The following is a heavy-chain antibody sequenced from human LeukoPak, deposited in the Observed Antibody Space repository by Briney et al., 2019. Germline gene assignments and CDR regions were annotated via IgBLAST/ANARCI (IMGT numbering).Heavy chain of an antibody. Sequence: GGSLRLSCAASGFTFSNYGMHWVRQAPGKGLEWVAVISYDESDKYYADSVKGRFTVSRDNSKNTLYLQMNSLRPEDTAVYYCAKGVVAATNAAYYGMDVWGQGTTGTVSS. D-gene: IGHD2-15*01. V-gene: IGHV3-30*18. CDR1: GFTFSNYG. J-gene: IGHJ6*02. CDR2: ISYDESDK. CDR3: AKGVVAATNAAYYGMDV.